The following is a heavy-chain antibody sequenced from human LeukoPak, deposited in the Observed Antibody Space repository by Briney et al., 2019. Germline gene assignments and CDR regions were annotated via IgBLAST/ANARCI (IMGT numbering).Heavy chain of an antibody. J-gene: IGHJ2*01. D-gene: IGHD1-26*01. CDR1: GFTFDDYA. CDR2: ISWNSGSI. CDR3: AKDGSSGSYFWYFDL. Sequence: TGGSLRLSCAASGFTFDDYAMHWVRQAPGKGLEWVSGISWNSGSIGYADSVKGRFTISRDDAKNSLYLQMNSLRAEDTALYYCAKDGSSGSYFWYFDLWGRGTLVTVSS. V-gene: IGHV3-9*01.